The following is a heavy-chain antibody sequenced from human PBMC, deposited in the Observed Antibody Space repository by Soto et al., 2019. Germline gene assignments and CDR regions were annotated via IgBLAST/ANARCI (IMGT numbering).Heavy chain of an antibody. D-gene: IGHD1-7*01. Sequence: PGGSLRLSCVASGFTLTAYTMNWVRQAPGTGLEWVSSINGRSNYKYYSDSVKGRFTISRDNTQNTLYLQMSSLRAEDTALYYCAKNQERELPRVIDFWGQGTLVTVSS. V-gene: IGHV3-21*04. CDR2: INGRSNYK. CDR3: AKNQERELPRVIDF. CDR1: GFTLTAYT. J-gene: IGHJ4*02.